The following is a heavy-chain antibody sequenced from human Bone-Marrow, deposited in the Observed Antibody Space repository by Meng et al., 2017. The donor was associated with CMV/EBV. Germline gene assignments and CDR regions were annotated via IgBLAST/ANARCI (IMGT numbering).Heavy chain of an antibody. Sequence: GGSLRLSCSASGFTVSTNYMSWVRQTPGKGLEWVTALYSGGSTYYADSVKGRFTISRDNSKNILYLQIDSLRADDTAVYYCARVNWAAQYKWFDPWGQGTLVTVSS. D-gene: IGHD2-15*01. CDR1: GFTVSTNY. J-gene: IGHJ5*01. V-gene: IGHV3-53*01. CDR2: LYSGGST. CDR3: ARVNWAAQYKWFDP.